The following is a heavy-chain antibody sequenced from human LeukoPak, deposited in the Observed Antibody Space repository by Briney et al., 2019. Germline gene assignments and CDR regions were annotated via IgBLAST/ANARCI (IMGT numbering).Heavy chain of an antibody. D-gene: IGHD6-13*01. J-gene: IGHJ4*02. CDR2: IKEDGSEK. CDR1: GFTFSSYW. CDR3: ARAGAAGTTDY. Sequence: PGGSLRLSCAASGFTFSSYWMSWVRQAPGKGLEWVALIKEDGSEKYYVDSVKGRFTVSRDNAKNSLYLQTNSLRAEDTAVYYCARAGAAGTTDYRGQGTLVTVSS. V-gene: IGHV3-7*05.